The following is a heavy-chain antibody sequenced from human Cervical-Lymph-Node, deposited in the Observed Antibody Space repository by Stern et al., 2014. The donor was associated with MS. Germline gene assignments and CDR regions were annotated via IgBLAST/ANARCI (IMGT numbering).Heavy chain of an antibody. CDR2: TNGYNGDT. CDR1: GYTFTNYG. CDR3: ARDEGSGYDFPFDY. V-gene: IGHV1-18*04. J-gene: IGHJ4*02. D-gene: IGHD5-12*01. Sequence: VQLVESGAEVKKPGASVKVSCKTSGYTFTNYGVSWVRLAPGQGLEWMGWTNGYNGDTNYAQKFRGRVTMTKDTPTTTAYMELRSLTSGDTAVYYCARDEGSGYDFPFDYWGQGTLVTVSS.